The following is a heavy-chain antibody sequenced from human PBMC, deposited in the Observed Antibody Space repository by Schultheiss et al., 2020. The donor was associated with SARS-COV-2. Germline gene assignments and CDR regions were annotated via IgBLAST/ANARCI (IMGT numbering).Heavy chain of an antibody. Sequence: SCAASGFTFSSYAMHWVRQAPGKGLEWVAVISYDGSNKYYADSVKGRFTISRDNAKNSLYLQMNSLRDEDTAVYYCARDRMGDYIWGSYRPGRKYGMDVWGQGTTVTVSS. V-gene: IGHV3-30-3*01. J-gene: IGHJ6*02. CDR1: GFTFSSYA. CDR2: ISYDGSNK. CDR3: ARDRMGDYIWGSYRPGRKYGMDV. D-gene: IGHD3-16*02.